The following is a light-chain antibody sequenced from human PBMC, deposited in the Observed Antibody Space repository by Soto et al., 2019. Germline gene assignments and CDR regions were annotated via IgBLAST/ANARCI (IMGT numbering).Light chain of an antibody. J-gene: IGKJ4*01. CDR2: GAS. CDR3: QQYDSSPLT. V-gene: IGKV3-20*01. CDR1: QSVSSNY. Sequence: EIVLTQSPGTLSLSPGERATLSCRASQSVSSNYLAWYQQKPGQAPRLLIYGASSRATGIPDRFSGRGSGTDFTLTISRLEPEDCAVYYCQQYDSSPLTFGGGTKVEIK.